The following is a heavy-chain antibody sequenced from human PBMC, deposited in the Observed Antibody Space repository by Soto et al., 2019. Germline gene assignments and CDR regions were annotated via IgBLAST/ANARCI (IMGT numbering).Heavy chain of an antibody. Sequence: EVQLVESGGGLVQPGGSLRLSCAASGFTFCAYSMNWVRQAPGKGLEWVAYINSTGTIKYYAGSVKGRFTISRDNAKNSLYLQMNSLRAEDTAVYYCARMSSSVSPGCWGQGTLVTVSS. V-gene: IGHV3-48*01. CDR1: GFTFCAYS. J-gene: IGHJ4*02. CDR2: INSTGTIK. CDR3: ARMSSSVSPGC. D-gene: IGHD2-2*01.